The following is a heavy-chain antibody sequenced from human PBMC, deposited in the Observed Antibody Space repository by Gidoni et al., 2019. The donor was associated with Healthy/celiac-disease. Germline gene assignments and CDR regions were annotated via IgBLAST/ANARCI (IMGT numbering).Heavy chain of an antibody. CDR3: ERTCSGGSCYLNFDY. D-gene: IGHD2-15*01. Sequence: QLQLQESDPGLVKPSDTLSLTRTVPAASTSSSSYYWGWIRQPPGKGLEWIGSIYYSGSTYYNPSLKSRVTISVDTSKNQFSLKLSYVTAADTAVYYCERTCSGGSCYLNFDYWGQGTLVTVSS. CDR1: AASTSSSSYY. J-gene: IGHJ4*02. CDR2: IYYSGST. V-gene: IGHV4-39*01.